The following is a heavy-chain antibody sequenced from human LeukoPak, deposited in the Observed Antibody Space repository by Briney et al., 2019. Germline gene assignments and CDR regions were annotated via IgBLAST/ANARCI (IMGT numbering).Heavy chain of an antibody. CDR1: GFTFSSYS. CDR2: ISSSSSYI. V-gene: IGHV3-21*01. J-gene: IGHJ5*02. Sequence: GGSLRLSCAASGFTFSSYSMNWVRQAPGKGLEWVSSISSSSSYIYYADSVKGRFTISRDNAKNSVYLQMNSLRAEDTALYYCVRAQQSLASWFDPWGQGTLVTVSS. CDR3: VRAQQSLASWFDP.